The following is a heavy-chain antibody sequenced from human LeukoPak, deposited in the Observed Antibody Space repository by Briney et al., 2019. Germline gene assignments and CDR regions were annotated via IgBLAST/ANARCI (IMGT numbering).Heavy chain of an antibody. CDR2: IRSKANSYAT. J-gene: IGHJ4*02. V-gene: IGHV3-73*01. CDR3: TSPILGYCSGGSCYESPGFDY. D-gene: IGHD2-15*01. Sequence: GGSLRLPCAASGFTFSGSAMHWVRQASGKGLEWVGRIRSKANSYATAYAASVKGRFTISRDDSKNTAYLQMNSLKTEDTAVYYCTSPILGYCSGGSCYESPGFDYWGQGTLVTVSS. CDR1: GFTFSGSA.